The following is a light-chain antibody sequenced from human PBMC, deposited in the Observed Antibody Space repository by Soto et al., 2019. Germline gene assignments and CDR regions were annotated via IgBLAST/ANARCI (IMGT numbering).Light chain of an antibody. Sequence: EVVMTRSPGTVSLSPGERATLSCRASHTISSSYLAWYQQKPGQAPRLLIYGTSTRATGIPARFSGSGSGTEFTLTISSLQSEDSAVYYCQQYNNWPRTFGQGTKVDI. J-gene: IGKJ1*01. CDR2: GTS. CDR1: HTISSSY. V-gene: IGKV3-15*01. CDR3: QQYNNWPRT.